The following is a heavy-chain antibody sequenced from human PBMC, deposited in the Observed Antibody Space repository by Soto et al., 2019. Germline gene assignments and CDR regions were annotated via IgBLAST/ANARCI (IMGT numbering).Heavy chain of an antibody. V-gene: IGHV3-73*01. CDR2: IRSRGNNYAT. CDR1: GFIFSGSA. Sequence: PGGSLRLSCAASGFIFSGSAIHWVRQASGKGLEWVARIRSRGNNYATAYAASVKGRFTISRDDSTNMAYLQLSSLRTEDTAIYYCTRIFSDALDIWGQGTMVTV. J-gene: IGHJ3*02. CDR3: TRIFSDALDI.